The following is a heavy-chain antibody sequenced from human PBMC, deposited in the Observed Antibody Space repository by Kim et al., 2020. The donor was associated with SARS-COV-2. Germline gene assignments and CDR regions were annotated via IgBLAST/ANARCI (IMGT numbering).Heavy chain of an antibody. CDR1: GFTFSSYG. CDR3: AKDRGSRILDY. D-gene: IGHD3-10*01. V-gene: IGHV3-30*18. J-gene: IGHJ4*02. Sequence: GGSLRLSCAASGFTFSSYGMHWVRQAPGKGLEWVAVISYDGSNKYYADSVKGRFTTSRDNSKNTLYLQMNSLRAEDTAVYYCAKDRGSRILDYWGQGTLVTVSS. CDR2: ISYDGSNK.